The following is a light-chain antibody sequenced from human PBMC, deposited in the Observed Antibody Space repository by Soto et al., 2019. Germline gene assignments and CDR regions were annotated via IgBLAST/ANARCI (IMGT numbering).Light chain of an antibody. CDR3: QQTLSTPIT. Sequence: DIQMTQSPSSLSAFVGDSVTITCRASQSIGKNLNWYQQTPGRAPKLLISGASTLRTGVPAPFRASGSGTDFTLSIDNLQPQDFATYYCQQTLSTPITFGQGTRLEIK. V-gene: IGKV1-39*01. J-gene: IGKJ5*01. CDR1: QSIGKN. CDR2: GAS.